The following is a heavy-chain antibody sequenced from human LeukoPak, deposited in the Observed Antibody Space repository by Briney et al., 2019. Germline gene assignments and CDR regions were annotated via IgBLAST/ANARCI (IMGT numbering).Heavy chain of an antibody. J-gene: IGHJ4*02. CDR1: GFTFSSYA. V-gene: IGHV3-21*01. CDR3: AREGDYYDSSGYYGLFDY. Sequence: GGSLRLSCAASGFTFSSYAMSWARQAPGKGLEWVSSISSSSSYIYYADSVKGRFTISRDNAKNSLYLQMNSLRAEDTAVYYCAREGDYYDSSGYYGLFDYWGQGTLVTVSS. D-gene: IGHD3-22*01. CDR2: ISSSSSYI.